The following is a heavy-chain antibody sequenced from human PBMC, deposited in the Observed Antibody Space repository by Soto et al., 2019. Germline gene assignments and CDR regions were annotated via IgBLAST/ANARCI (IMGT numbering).Heavy chain of an antibody. CDR3: ARDQLSSGLYVWFDP. J-gene: IGHJ5*02. Sequence: HVQLQESGPGLVKPSETLSLTCTVSGGSISTYYWSWIRQPPGKGLEWIGYIYYDGSTSYNPSLRSRVPISVDTSKTQFSLILSSVTSADTAVYYCARDQLSSGLYVWFDPWGQGTLVTVSS. D-gene: IGHD6-25*01. CDR1: GGSISTYY. CDR2: IYYDGST. V-gene: IGHV4-59*01.